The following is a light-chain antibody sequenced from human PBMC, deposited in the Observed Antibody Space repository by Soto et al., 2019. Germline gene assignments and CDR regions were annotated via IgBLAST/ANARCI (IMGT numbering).Light chain of an antibody. Sequence: EVVLKQSPGTLSLSSGERATLSCRASQSVGKYLVWYQQKPGQAPRLLIYDASNRATGIPDRFSGSGSGTDFTLTISRLEPEDFAVYYCQQYGRSGTFGQGTKVDIK. CDR1: QSVGKY. J-gene: IGKJ1*01. CDR2: DAS. V-gene: IGKV3-20*01. CDR3: QQYGRSGT.